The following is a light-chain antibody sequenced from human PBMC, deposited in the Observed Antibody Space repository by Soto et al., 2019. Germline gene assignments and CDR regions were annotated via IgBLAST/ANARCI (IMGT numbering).Light chain of an antibody. Sequence: QPVLTQPPSASGSPGQSVTISCTGTSSDIGGHNYVSWYQQHPGKAPKLMIFDVSKRPSGVPGRFSGSKSGNTASLTVSGLQAEDEADYYCSSYIGSNSLNVFGTGTKVTVL. CDR3: SSYIGSNSLNV. J-gene: IGLJ1*01. CDR1: SSDIGGHNY. CDR2: DVS. V-gene: IGLV2-8*01.